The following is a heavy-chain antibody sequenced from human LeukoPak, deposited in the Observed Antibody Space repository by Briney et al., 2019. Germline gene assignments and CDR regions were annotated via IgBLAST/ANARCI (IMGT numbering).Heavy chain of an antibody. V-gene: IGHV3-23*01. CDR1: GFTFSSSA. D-gene: IGHD2-15*01. Sequence: GGSLRLSCAASGFTFSSSAMSWVRQAPGKGLEWVAAISDTGRLSYCADSVNGRFTISRDNSKNTLSLQMNSLRAADTAVYYCANRVIGYCFDYWGQGTLVTVSS. J-gene: IGHJ4*02. CDR2: ISDTGRLS. CDR3: ANRVIGYCFDY.